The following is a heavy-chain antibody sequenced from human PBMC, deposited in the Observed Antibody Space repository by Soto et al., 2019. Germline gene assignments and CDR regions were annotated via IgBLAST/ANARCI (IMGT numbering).Heavy chain of an antibody. V-gene: IGHV3-13*04. CDR1: GFTFSSYD. D-gene: IGHD2-15*01. Sequence: EVQLVESGGGLVQPGGSLRLSCAASGFTFSSYDMHWVRQATGKGLEWVSGIGTVGDTYYPGSVKGRITISRENAKNSLYLQMNSRRAGDTAVYYCARRGGYWSGGRCYTSEVDSWGQGTRVTVSS. J-gene: IGHJ3*02. CDR2: IGTVGDT. CDR3: ARRGGYWSGGRCYTSEVDS.